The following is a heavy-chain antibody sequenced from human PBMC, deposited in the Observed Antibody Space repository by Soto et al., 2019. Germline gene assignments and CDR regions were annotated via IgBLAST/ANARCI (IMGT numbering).Heavy chain of an antibody. J-gene: IGHJ4*02. CDR3: ARSGGRRFGELFGY. CDR1: GFTFSSYA. V-gene: IGHV3-30-3*01. D-gene: IGHD3-10*01. Sequence: GGSLRLSCAAPGFTFSSYAMHWVRQAPGKGLEWVAVISYDGSNKYYADSVKGRFTISRDNSKNTLYLQMNSLRAEDTAVYYCARSGGRRFGELFGYWGQGT. CDR2: ISYDGSNK.